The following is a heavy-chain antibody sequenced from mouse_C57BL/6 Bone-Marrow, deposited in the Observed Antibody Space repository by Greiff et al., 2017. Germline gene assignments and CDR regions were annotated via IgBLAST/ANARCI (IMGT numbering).Heavy chain of an antibody. D-gene: IGHD1-1*01. CDR1: GFTFSSYG. V-gene: IGHV5-6*02. Sequence: DVKLVESGGDLVKPGGSLKLSCAASGFTFSSYGMSWVRQTPDKRLEWVATISSGGSYTYYPDSVKGRFTISRDNAKNTLYLQMSSLKSEDTAMYYCARHVPYYYGSSYWFAYWGQVTLVTVAA. CDR2: ISSGGSYT. CDR3: ARHVPYYYGSSYWFAY. J-gene: IGHJ3*01.